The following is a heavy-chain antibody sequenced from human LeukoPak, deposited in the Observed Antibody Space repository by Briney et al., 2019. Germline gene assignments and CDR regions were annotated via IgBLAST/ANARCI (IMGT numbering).Heavy chain of an antibody. CDR2: ISSDASYD. D-gene: IGHD1/OR15-1a*01. V-gene: IGHV3-30*18. CDR3: AEGGNSSINY. J-gene: IGHJ4*02. Sequence: GGSLRLSCAASGFTFSRYGMHWVRQAPGKGLEWVAHISSDASYDHYVDSVKGRFTISRDNSKNTLYLQVDSVRGEDTAVYYCAEGGNSSINYWGQATLVTVSS. CDR1: GFTFSRYG.